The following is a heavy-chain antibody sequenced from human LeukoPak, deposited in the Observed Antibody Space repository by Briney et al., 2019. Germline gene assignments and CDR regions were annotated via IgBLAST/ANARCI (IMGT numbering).Heavy chain of an antibody. CDR3: ASKRSGSSLDY. Sequence: GGSLRLSCVASGFTFSSHSMNWVRQAPGKGLEWVSSISSSSSYIFYADSVKGRFTISRDNAKNSLYLQMNSLRAEDTAVYYCASKRSGSSLDYWGQGTLVTVSS. CDR1: GFTFSSHS. J-gene: IGHJ4*02. CDR2: ISSSSSYI. V-gene: IGHV3-21*01. D-gene: IGHD1-26*01.